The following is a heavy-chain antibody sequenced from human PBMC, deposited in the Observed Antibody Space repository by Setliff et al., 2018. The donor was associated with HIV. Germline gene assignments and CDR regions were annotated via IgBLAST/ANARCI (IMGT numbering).Heavy chain of an antibody. Sequence: PSETLSLTCTVSGGSINSDSYNYYWSWIRQPAGRGLEWIGHVYSSGTTSYKPSLKSRVTISVDTSKNQFSLKLTSVTAAETAVYYCARGSTCIGGGCLTYYYYYYGLDVWGQGTTVTVSS. D-gene: IGHD2-8*02. CDR1: GGSINSDSYNYY. CDR3: ARGSTCIGGGCLTYYYYYYGLDV. V-gene: IGHV4-61*09. J-gene: IGHJ6*02. CDR2: VYSSGTT.